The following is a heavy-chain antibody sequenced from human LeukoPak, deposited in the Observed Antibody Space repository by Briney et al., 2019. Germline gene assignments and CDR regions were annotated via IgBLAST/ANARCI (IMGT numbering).Heavy chain of an antibody. CDR1: GFTFSDYW. Sequence: GGSLRLSCAASGFTFSDYWMTWVRQSPGKGLEWVANIKQDGSEKNYVDSVKGRFTISRDNAKNSLYLQMNSLRAEDTAVYYCARDGSMMGAGAGTSWWFDPWGQGTLVTVSS. D-gene: IGHD6-13*01. CDR2: IKQDGSEK. V-gene: IGHV3-7*01. CDR3: ARDGSMMGAGAGTSWWFDP. J-gene: IGHJ5*02.